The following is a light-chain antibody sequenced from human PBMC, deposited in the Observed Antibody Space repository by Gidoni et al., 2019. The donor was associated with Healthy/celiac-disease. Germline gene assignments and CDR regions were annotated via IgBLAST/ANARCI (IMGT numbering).Light chain of an antibody. CDR3: QQSYSTRRT. V-gene: IGKV1-39*01. CDR1: KSLSSY. CDR2: AAS. J-gene: IGKJ1*01. Sequence: IQMTQCPPSLSASVGDRVTITCRASKSLSSYLNWYQQNPGKAPKLLIYAASSLQSGVPSRFSGSGSGTDFTLTISSLQPEDFATYYCQQSYSTRRTFGQGTKVEIK.